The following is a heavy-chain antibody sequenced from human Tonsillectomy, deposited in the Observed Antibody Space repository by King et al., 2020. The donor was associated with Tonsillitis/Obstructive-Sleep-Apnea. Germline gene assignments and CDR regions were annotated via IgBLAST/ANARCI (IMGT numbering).Heavy chain of an antibody. D-gene: IGHD2-2*01. CDR1: GGSISSDY. V-gene: IGHV4-59*01. CDR3: ARLDLPAAIGRGAGYFQH. J-gene: IGHJ1*01. CDR2: IYYSGST. Sequence: QLQESGPGLVKPSETLSLTCTVSGGSISSDYWSWIRQPPGKGLEWIGYIYYSGSTNYNPSLQSRVTISVDTSKNQFSLKLSSVTAADTAVYYCARLDLPAAIGRGAGYFQHWGQGTLVTVSS.